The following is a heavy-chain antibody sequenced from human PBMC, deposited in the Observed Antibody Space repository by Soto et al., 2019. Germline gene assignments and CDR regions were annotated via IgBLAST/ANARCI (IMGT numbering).Heavy chain of an antibody. D-gene: IGHD5-18*01. V-gene: IGHV3-23*01. CDR2: INTSGVST. Sequence: EVQLLESGGGLVQPGGSLRLSCAASGFTFSTYAMTWVRQAPGKGLEWVSTINTSGVSTYYADSVKGRFTISRDNSKNTPYLQMNSLRVEDTAVYYWAKLGFPYSYGYLFYYWGQGPLVTVSS. CDR1: GFTFSTYA. J-gene: IGHJ4*02. CDR3: AKLGFPYSYGYLFYY.